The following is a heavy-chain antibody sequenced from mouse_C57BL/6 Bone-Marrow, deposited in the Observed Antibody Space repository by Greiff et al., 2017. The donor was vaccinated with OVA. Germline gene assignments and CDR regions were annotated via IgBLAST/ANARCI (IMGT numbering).Heavy chain of an antibody. CDR1: GYTFTSYG. V-gene: IGHV1-81*01. J-gene: IGHJ1*03. CDR3: ARLGDCDHVRLRPCWYFDV. CDR2: IYPRSGNT. D-gene: IGHD2-4*01. Sequence: VQLQQSGAELARPGASVKLSCKASGYTFTSYGISWVKQRTGQGLEWIGEIYPRSGNTNYNEKFKGKATLTADKSSSTAYMELRSLTSEDSAVYFCARLGDCDHVRLRPCWYFDVWGKGTTLTVSS.